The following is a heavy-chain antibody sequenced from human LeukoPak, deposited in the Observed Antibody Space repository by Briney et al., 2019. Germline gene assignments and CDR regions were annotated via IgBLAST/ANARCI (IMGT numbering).Heavy chain of an antibody. CDR3: SRGSDESKTGDY. V-gene: IGHV4-34*01. Sequence: SETLSLTCAIYGGSFSHYYWSWIRQPPGKGLEWVGEIHPSGSTSFSPSLESRVSISKDTSKNQFSLKLTSVTAADTAVYYCSRGSDESKTGDYWGQGTLVTVSS. D-gene: IGHD6-25*01. J-gene: IGHJ4*02. CDR1: GGSFSHYY. CDR2: IHPSGST.